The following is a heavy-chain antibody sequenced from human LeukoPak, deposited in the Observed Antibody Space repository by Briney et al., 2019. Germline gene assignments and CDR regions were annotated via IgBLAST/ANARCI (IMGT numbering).Heavy chain of an antibody. J-gene: IGHJ4*02. CDR1: GGSISSGSYY. Sequence: SETLSLTCTVSGGSISSGSYYWSWIRQPAGKGLEWIGRIYTSGSTNYNPSLKSRVTISVDTSKNQFSLKLSSVTAADTAVYYCARDFDYWGLGTLVTVSS. CDR3: ARDFDY. V-gene: IGHV4-61*02. CDR2: IYTSGST.